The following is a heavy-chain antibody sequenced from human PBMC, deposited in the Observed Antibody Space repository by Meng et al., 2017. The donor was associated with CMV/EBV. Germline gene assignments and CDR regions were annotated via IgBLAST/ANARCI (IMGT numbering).Heavy chain of an antibody. D-gene: IGHD2-2*01. CDR2: INWNGGST. CDR3: ARGPYCSSTSCTYYFDY. V-gene: IGHV3-20*04. Sequence: GGSLRLSCVAPGFTFDDYGMSWVRQAPGKGLEWVSGINWNGGSTGYADSVKGRFTISRDNAKNSLYLQMNSLRAEDTAVYYCARGPYCSSTSCTYYFDYWGQGTLVTVSS. CDR1: GFTFDDYG. J-gene: IGHJ4*02.